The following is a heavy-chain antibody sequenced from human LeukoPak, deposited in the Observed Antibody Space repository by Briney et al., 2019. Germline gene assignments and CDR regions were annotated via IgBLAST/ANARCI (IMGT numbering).Heavy chain of an antibody. CDR1: GFTLSNSW. J-gene: IGHJ4*02. CDR2: TNGDGNDI. V-gene: IGHV3-74*01. D-gene: IGHD6-13*01. CDR3: TTDLLAAVGLVSFFDF. Sequence: GSLRLSCAVSGFTLSNSWMHWVRQAPGKGLVWVARTNGDGNDISYADSVKGRFTISRDDSKSTLYLQMNSLKIEDTAVYYCTTDLLAAVGLVSFFDFWGQGALVTVSS.